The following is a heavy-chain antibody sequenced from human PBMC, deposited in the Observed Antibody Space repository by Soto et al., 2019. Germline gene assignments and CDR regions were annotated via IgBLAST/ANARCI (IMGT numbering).Heavy chain of an antibody. CDR2: ISYSVNT. J-gene: IGHJ4*02. D-gene: IGHD3-10*01. V-gene: IGHV4-59*01. Sequence: PSETLSLTCTVPGGSLSNYDWNWFRQPPGKGLEWIGYISYSVNTNYNPSLRSRVTVSVDASKNQFSLKLSSVTAADTAVYYCARAFAVVRGKPPHEHLIDYWGQGILVTVS. CDR3: ARAFAVVRGKPPHEHLIDY. CDR1: GGSLSNYD.